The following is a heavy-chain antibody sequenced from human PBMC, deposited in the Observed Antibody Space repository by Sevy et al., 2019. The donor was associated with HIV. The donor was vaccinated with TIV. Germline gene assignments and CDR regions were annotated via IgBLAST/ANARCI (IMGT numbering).Heavy chain of an antibody. V-gene: IGHV3-48*03. D-gene: IGHD3-16*01. CDR2: ISSSGSDI. J-gene: IGHJ4*02. Sequence: GGSLRLSCAASGFTFSSYEMNWVRQAPGKGLEWVSYISSSGSDIYYADSVKGRFTISRDNAKNSLYLQMNSLRAEDTAVYYCARTSVMLLDWGQGTLVTVSS. CDR1: GFTFSSYE. CDR3: ARTSVMLLD.